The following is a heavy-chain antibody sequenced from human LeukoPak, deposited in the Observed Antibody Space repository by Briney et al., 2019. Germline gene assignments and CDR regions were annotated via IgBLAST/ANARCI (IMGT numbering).Heavy chain of an antibody. D-gene: IGHD2-21*02. V-gene: IGHV3-30*18. CDR3: AKDSRGSYCGGDCYLYYFDY. CDR2: ISYDGSNK. Sequence: GRSLRLSCAASGFTFSSYGMHWVRQAPGKGLEWVAVISYDGSNKYNADSVKGRFTISRDNSKNTLYLQMNSLRAEDTAVYYCAKDSRGSYCGGDCYLYYFDYWGQGTLVTVSS. CDR1: GFTFSSYG. J-gene: IGHJ4*02.